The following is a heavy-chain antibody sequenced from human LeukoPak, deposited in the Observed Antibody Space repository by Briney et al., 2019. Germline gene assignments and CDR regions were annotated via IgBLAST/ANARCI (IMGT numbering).Heavy chain of an antibody. CDR2: ISGSGGTT. J-gene: IGHJ4*02. Sequence: GGSLRLSCAASGFTFGSYAMSWVRQAPGKGLEWVSVISGSGGTTHYADTVKGRFTISRDNSKNTLYLQMNSLRAEDTAVYYCAKAMGIAARKSTVDYWGQGTLVTVSS. CDR1: GFTFGSYA. D-gene: IGHD6-6*01. CDR3: AKAMGIAARKSTVDY. V-gene: IGHV3-23*01.